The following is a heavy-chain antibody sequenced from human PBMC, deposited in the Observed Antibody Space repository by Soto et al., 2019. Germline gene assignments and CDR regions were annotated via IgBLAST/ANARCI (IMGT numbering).Heavy chain of an antibody. Sequence: EVQLVESGGGLVQPGGSLRLSCAASGFTVSSNYMSWVRQAPGKGLEWVSVIYSGGSTYYADSVKGRFTISRDNSKNTLYLQMNSLRAEDTAVYYCARDYTTDFWSGYSWWFDPWGQGTLVTVSS. D-gene: IGHD3-3*01. CDR3: ARDYTTDFWSGYSWWFDP. J-gene: IGHJ5*02. V-gene: IGHV3-66*01. CDR1: GFTVSSNY. CDR2: IYSGGST.